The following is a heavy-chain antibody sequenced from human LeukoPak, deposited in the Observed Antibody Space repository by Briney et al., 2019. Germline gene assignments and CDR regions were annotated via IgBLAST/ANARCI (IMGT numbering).Heavy chain of an antibody. CDR1: GFTSSGYW. V-gene: IGHV3-74*01. D-gene: IGHD1-1*01. Sequence: GGSLRLSCVDSGFTSSGYWMHWVRHAPGKGLVWVSRINSDGSRTTYAHSVKGRFTISRDNAKNTLSLQMNSLRAEDTAVYYCVRGQLERPFDFYYGMVVWGKGTTVTVSS. CDR3: VRGQLERPFDFYYGMVV. J-gene: IGHJ6*04. CDR2: INSDGSRT.